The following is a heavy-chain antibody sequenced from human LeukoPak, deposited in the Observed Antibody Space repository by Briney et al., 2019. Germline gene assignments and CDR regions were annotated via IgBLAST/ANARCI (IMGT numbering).Heavy chain of an antibody. CDR2: ISYDGSNK. V-gene: IGHV3-30-3*01. J-gene: IGHJ4*02. CDR1: GFTFSSYA. CDR3: ARGVGAYSSSWYRLY. D-gene: IGHD6-13*01. Sequence: PGRSLRLSCAASGFTFSSYAMHWVRQAPGKGLEWVAVISYDGSNKYYADSVKGRFTISRDNSKNTLYLQMNSLRAEDTAVYYCARGVGAYSSSWYRLYWGQGALVTVSS.